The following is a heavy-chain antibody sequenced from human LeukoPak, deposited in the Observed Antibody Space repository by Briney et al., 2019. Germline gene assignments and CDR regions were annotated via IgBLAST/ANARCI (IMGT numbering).Heavy chain of an antibody. V-gene: IGHV3-21*01. Sequence: GGSLRLSCAASGFTFSSYSMNWVRQAPGKGLEWASSISRSSGSIYYADSVKGRFTISRDNAKNSVYLQMNSLRAEDTAVYYCARDWNYFSCWGQGTLVTVSS. CDR3: ARDWNYFSC. CDR1: GFTFSSYS. J-gene: IGHJ4*02. CDR2: ISRSSGSI. D-gene: IGHD1-1*01.